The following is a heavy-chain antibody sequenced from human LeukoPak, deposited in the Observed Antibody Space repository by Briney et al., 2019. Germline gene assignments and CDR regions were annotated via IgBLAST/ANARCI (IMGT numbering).Heavy chain of an antibody. CDR1: GFTFSSYS. D-gene: IGHD3-22*01. Sequence: GGSLRLSCAASGFTFSSYSMNWVRQAPGKGLEWVSYISSSSSTIYYADSVKGRFTISRDNSKNTLYLQMNSLRAEDTAVYYCAREQINDSSGYYNWFDPWGQGTLVTVSS. CDR3: AREQINDSSGYYNWFDP. J-gene: IGHJ5*02. CDR2: ISSSSSTI. V-gene: IGHV3-48*01.